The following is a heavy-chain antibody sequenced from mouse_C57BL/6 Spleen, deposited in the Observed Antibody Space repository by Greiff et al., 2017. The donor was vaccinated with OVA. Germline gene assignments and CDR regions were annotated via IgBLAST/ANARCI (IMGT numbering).Heavy chain of an antibody. CDR2: IDPETGGT. V-gene: IGHV1-15*01. J-gene: IGHJ2*01. CDR1: GYTFTDYE. CDR3: TREGPYYSNFFDY. Sequence: VQLQQSGAELVRPGASVTLSCKASGYTFTDYEMHWVKKTPVHGLEWIGAIDPETGGTAYNQKFKGKAILTADKSSSTAYMELRSLTSEDSAVYYCTREGPYYSNFFDYWGQGTTLTVSS. D-gene: IGHD2-5*01.